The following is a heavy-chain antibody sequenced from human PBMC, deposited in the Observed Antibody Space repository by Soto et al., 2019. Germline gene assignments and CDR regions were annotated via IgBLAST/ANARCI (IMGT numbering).Heavy chain of an antibody. CDR1: GFTFSSYE. V-gene: IGHV3-48*03. CDR3: ARDQEAGSFFPYYYGMDV. J-gene: IGHJ6*02. D-gene: IGHD6-13*01. CDR2: ISSSGSTI. Sequence: GGSLRLSCATSGFTFSSYEMNWVRQAPGKGLEWVSYISSSGSTIYYADSVKSRFTISRDNAKNSLYLQMDSLRAEDTAVYYCARDQEAGSFFPYYYGMDVWGQGTTVTVSS.